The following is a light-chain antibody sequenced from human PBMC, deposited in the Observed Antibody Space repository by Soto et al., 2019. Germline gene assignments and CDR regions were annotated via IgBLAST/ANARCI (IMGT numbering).Light chain of an antibody. Sequence: DIQMTQSPSSLSASVGDKVTITCRASQGISNYLAWYQQKPGKVPKLLIYAASTLQSGVPSRFSGSGSRTDFTLTISSLQPEDVATYYCQKYNSAPRTFGQETKVDIK. CDR3: QKYNSAPRT. V-gene: IGKV1-27*01. J-gene: IGKJ1*01. CDR1: QGISNY. CDR2: AAS.